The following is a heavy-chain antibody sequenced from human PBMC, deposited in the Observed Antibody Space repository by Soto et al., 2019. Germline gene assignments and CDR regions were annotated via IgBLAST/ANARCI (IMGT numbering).Heavy chain of an antibody. V-gene: IGHV3-49*03. J-gene: IGHJ4*02. CDR2: IRSKAYGGTT. CDR3: TRGPLMITFGGAIVVPFDY. Sequence: PGGSLRLSCTASGFTFSDYAMSWFRQAPGKGLEWVGFIRSKAYGGTTEYAASAKGRFTISRDDSKSIAYLQMNSLKTEDTAVYYCTRGPLMITFGGAIVVPFDYWGQGTLVTVSS. D-gene: IGHD3-16*02. CDR1: GFTFSDYA.